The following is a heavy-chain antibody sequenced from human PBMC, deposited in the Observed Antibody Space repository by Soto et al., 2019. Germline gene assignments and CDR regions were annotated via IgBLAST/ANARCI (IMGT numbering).Heavy chain of an antibody. CDR1: GFTFSSYA. V-gene: IGHV3-23*01. CDR3: AKGVSGITVARTGYLKH. J-gene: IGHJ1*01. D-gene: IGHD6-19*01. CDR2: ISGSGDST. Sequence: GALRLSCAASGFTFSSYAMSWVRQAPGKGLEWVSGISGSGDSTYYADSVKGRFTISRDNSKNTLYLQMNSLRAEDTAVYYCAKGVSGITVARTGYLKHWGQGTLVTVSS.